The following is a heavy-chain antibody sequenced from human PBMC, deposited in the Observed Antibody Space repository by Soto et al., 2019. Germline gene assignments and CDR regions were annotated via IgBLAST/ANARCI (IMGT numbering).Heavy chain of an antibody. J-gene: IGHJ4*02. CDR2: IIPIFGTA. CDR1: GGTFSSYA. V-gene: IGHV1-69*13. D-gene: IGHD4-17*01. Sequence: SVTVSCKASGGTFSSYAISWVRQAPGQGLEWMGGIIPIFGTANYAQKFQGRVTITADESTSTAYMELSSLRSEDTAVYYCARGFDYGDSTPLFDYWGQGTLVTVSS. CDR3: ARGFDYGDSTPLFDY.